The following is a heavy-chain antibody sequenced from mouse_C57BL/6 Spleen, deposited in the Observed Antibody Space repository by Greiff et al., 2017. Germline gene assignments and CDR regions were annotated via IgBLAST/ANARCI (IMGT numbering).Heavy chain of an antibody. CDR1: GYTFTSYW. Sequence: QVQLQQPGAELVKPGASVKMSCKASGYTFTSYWITWVKQRPGQGLEWIGDIYPGSGSTNYNEKFKSKDTLTVATSSSTAYMQLSSLTSEDSADYYCARTSSPFDGSSYLAWFADWGQGTLVTVSA. D-gene: IGHD1-1*01. CDR3: ARTSSPFDGSSYLAWFAD. CDR2: IYPGSGST. V-gene: IGHV1-55*01. J-gene: IGHJ3*01.